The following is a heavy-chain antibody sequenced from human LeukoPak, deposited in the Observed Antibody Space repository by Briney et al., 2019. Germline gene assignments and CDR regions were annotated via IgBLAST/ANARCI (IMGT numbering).Heavy chain of an antibody. CDR3: AREDGYCSGGSCYPDAFDI. CDR1: GGSISSGGYY. J-gene: IGHJ3*02. Sequence: SETLSLTCTVSGGSISSGGYYWSWIRQHPGKGLEWIGYIYYSGSTNYNPSLKSRVTISVDTSKNQFSLKLSSVTAADTAVYYCAREDGYCSGGSCYPDAFDIWGQGTMVTVSS. CDR2: IYYSGST. V-gene: IGHV4-31*03. D-gene: IGHD2-15*01.